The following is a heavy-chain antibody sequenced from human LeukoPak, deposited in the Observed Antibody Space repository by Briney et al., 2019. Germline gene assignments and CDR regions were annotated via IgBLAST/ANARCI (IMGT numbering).Heavy chain of an antibody. Sequence: PGGSLRLSCAASGFTFSSYSMTWVRQAPGKGLEWVSSISKTSSYIYYADSVKGRFTISRDNAKNSLFLQMNSLRAEDTAIYYCATYRQVLLPFESWGQGTLVTVSS. V-gene: IGHV3-21*04. CDR1: GFTFSSYS. D-gene: IGHD2-8*02. CDR2: ISKTSSYI. J-gene: IGHJ4*02. CDR3: ATYRQVLLPFES.